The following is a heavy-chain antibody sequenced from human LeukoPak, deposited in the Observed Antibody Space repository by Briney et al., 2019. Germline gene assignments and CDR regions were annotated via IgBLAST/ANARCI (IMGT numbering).Heavy chain of an antibody. CDR2: MTSDGRST. CDR1: GFTFSIYW. Sequence: PVGCLRLSCAASGFTFSIYWMHWVRQAPGKGLVWVSRMTSDGRSTSYADAVKGRFPISKDNAKNTLYLQMNSLRAEDTAVYYCARDDAYCGGDCPKFDYWGQGTLVTVSS. D-gene: IGHD2-21*02. V-gene: IGHV3-74*01. J-gene: IGHJ4*02. CDR3: ARDDAYCGGDCPKFDY.